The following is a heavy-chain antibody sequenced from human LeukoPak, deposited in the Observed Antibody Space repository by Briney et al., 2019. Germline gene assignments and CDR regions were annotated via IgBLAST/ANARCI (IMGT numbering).Heavy chain of an antibody. V-gene: IGHV3-23*03. CDR3: VKDLWFGEPY. CDR1: GFTFSSYA. J-gene: IGHJ4*02. CDR2: TYAGGTS. Sequence: GGCLRLSCAASGFTFSSYAMSWVRQAPGKGLEWVSVTYAGGTSYYADSVKGRFTISRDDSKNTLFLQMNSLRGDDTAVYYCVKDLWFGEPYWGQGTLVTVSS. D-gene: IGHD3-10*01.